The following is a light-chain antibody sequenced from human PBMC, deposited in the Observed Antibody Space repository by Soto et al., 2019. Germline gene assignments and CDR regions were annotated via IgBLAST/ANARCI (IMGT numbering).Light chain of an antibody. CDR1: ESVSSSY. CDR2: GAS. J-gene: IGKJ1*01. V-gene: IGKV3-20*01. Sequence: EIVMTQSPATLSVSPGERVTLSCRASESVSSSYLAWYQQKPGQDPRLLIYGASSRATGTPDRFSGSGSGTDFTLTISRLEPEDFAVYYCQQYGSSPSFGQGTKVDIK. CDR3: QQYGSSPS.